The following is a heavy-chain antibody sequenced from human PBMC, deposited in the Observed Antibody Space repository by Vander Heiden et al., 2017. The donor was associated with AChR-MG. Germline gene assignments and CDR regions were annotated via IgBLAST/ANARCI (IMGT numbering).Heavy chain of an antibody. D-gene: IGHD1-26*01. CDR3: ARGGAPFLPTYYYYYMDV. V-gene: IGHV1-8*01. CDR2: MNPNSGNT. J-gene: IGHJ6*03. Sequence: QVQLVQSGAEAKKPGASVKVSCKASGYTFTSYDINWVRQATGQGLEWMGWMNPNSGNTGYAQKFQGRVTMTRNTSISTAYMELSSLRSEDTAVYYCARGGAPFLPTYYYYYMDVWGKGTTVTVSS. CDR1: GYTFTSYD.